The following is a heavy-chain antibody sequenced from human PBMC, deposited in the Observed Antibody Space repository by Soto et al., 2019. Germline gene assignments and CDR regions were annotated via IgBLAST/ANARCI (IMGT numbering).Heavy chain of an antibody. V-gene: IGHV1-18*01. CDR1: GYTFTSYG. CDR3: ARGGYDSSGYYYYYYGMDV. CDR2: ISAYNGNT. Sequence: GASVKLSCKASGYTFTSYGISWVRQAPGQGLEWMGWISAYNGNTNYAQKLQGRVTMTTDTSTSTAYMELRSLRSDDTAVYYCARGGYDSSGYYYYYYGMDVWGQGTTVTVSS. D-gene: IGHD3-22*01. J-gene: IGHJ6*02.